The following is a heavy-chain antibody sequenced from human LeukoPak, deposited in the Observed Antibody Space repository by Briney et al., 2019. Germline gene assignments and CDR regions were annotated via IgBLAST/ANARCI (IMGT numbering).Heavy chain of an antibody. CDR3: ARGAGIKVPAADYYYYGMDV. CDR2: IIPILGIA. CDR1: GYTFTSYG. J-gene: IGHJ6*01. V-gene: IGHV1-69*04. Sequence: SVKVSCKASGYTFTSYGISWVRQAPGQGLEWMGRIIPILGIANYAQKFQGRVTITADKSTSTAYMELSSLRSEDTAVYYCARGAGIKVPAADYYYYGMDVWGQGTTVTVSS. D-gene: IGHD2-2*01.